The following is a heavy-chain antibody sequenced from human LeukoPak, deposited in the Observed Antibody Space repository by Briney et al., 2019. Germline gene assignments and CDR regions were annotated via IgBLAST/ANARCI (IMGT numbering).Heavy chain of an antibody. J-gene: IGHJ3*02. CDR3: ARELVGATPIDVFDI. CDR2: ISSGDTT. D-gene: IGHD1-26*01. V-gene: IGHV3-53*05. Sequence: GGSLRLSCAASGFIVTGHYMSWVRQTPAKGLEWVSIISSGDTTYYSDFVKGRFTISRDTAKNTLYLQMDSLGTEDTAVYYCARELVGATPIDVFDIWGQGTVVTVSS. CDR1: GFIVTGHY.